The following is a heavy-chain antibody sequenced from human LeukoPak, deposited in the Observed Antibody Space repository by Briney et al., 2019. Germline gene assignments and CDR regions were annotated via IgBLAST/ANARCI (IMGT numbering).Heavy chain of an antibody. J-gene: IGHJ4*02. Sequence: GGSLRLSCAASGFTFSSYAMTWVRQAPGKGLQWVSTINSSGGRTYYADSVKGRFTISRDSSKNTLYLQMNSLRAEDTAVYYCAKDRASDGGYSFDYWGQGALVTVSS. V-gene: IGHV3-23*01. CDR3: AKDRASDGGYSFDY. CDR1: GFTFSSYA. D-gene: IGHD4-17*01. CDR2: INSSGGRT.